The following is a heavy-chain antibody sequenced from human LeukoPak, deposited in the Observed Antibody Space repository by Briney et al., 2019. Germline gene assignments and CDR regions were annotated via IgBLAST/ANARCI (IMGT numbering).Heavy chain of an antibody. CDR3: ARDQNYYYYMDV. V-gene: IGHV3-7*01. CDR1: GFTLSSYW. Sequence: GGSLRLSCAASGFTLSSYWMSWVRQAPGKGLEWVANIKQDGREKYYVDSVKGRFTISRDNAKNSLYLQMNSLRAEDTAVYYCARDQNYYYYMDVWGKGTTVTVSS. CDR2: IKQDGREK. J-gene: IGHJ6*03.